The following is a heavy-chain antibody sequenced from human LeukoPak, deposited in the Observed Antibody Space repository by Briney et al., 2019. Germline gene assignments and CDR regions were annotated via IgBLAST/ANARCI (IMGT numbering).Heavy chain of an antibody. CDR2: INPNSGGT. V-gene: IGHV1-2*02. J-gene: IGHJ4*02. CDR3: ARLSYTYYYDSSGYFYYFDY. CDR1: VYTFTVYN. D-gene: IGHD3-22*01. Sequence: ASLKVSCKASVYTFTVYNMHWVRQTPEQGLEWMGWINPNSGGTHYAQGFQGRVALARDTSISTAYMELSRLRSDDTAVYYCARLSYTYYYDSSGYFYYFDYWGQGTLVTVSS.